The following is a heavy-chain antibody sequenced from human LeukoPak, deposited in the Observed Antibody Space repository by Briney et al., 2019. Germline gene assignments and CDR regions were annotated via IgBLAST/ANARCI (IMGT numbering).Heavy chain of an antibody. V-gene: IGHV3-15*01. CDR3: STLWYGA. D-gene: IGHD3-10*01. J-gene: IGHJ5*02. CDR2: IKSKTDGGTS. CDR1: GFTFTNAW. Sequence: GGSLRLSCAASGFTFTNAWMYWVRQAPGKGLEWVGRIKSKTDGGTSDYAAPVTGRFTISRNDSKSTLYLEMNSLKTEDTGVYYCSTLWYGAWGQGTLVTVSS.